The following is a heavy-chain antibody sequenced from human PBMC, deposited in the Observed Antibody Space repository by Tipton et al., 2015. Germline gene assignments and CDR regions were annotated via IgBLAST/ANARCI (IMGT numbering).Heavy chain of an antibody. CDR2: ISYDGTNK. CDR3: AKDSRGSAGTHPWDY. V-gene: IGHV3-30*18. CDR1: GFTFNSYG. Sequence: SLRLSCVGSGFTFNSYGMHWVRQAPGKGLEWVPVISYDGTNKYYADSVKGRFTISRDNSKNALYLQMNSLRPGDTAVYYCAKDSRGSAGTHPWDYWGQGTLVTVSS. D-gene: IGHD3-10*01. J-gene: IGHJ4*02.